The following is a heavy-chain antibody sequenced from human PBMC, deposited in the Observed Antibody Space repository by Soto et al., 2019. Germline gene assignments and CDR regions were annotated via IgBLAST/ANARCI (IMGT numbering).Heavy chain of an antibody. J-gene: IGHJ4*02. Sequence: WGSLRLSCSASGFNFNDHAMHWFRQAPGKGLEWVAVLSYDGNKKYADSVRGRFTISRDNSENTLYLQMDGLRPEDTALYFCATENIGSHWGLHEFDYWGQGTSVTVSS. CDR1: GFNFNDHA. D-gene: IGHD7-27*01. CDR2: LSYDGNK. V-gene: IGHV3-30*03. CDR3: ATENIGSHWGLHEFDY.